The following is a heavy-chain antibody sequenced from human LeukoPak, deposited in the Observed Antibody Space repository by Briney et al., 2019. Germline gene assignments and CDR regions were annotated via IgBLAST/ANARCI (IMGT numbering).Heavy chain of an antibody. CDR3: ARATIDILTGYYKIDAFDI. CDR1: GGTFSSYA. D-gene: IGHD3-9*01. CDR2: IIPIFGTA. J-gene: IGHJ3*02. Sequence: SVKVSCKASGGTFSSYAISWVRQAPGQGLEWMGGIIPIFGTANYAQKFQGSVTITADESTSAAYMELSSLRSEDTAVYYCARATIDILTGYYKIDAFDIWGQGTMVTVSS. V-gene: IGHV1-69*01.